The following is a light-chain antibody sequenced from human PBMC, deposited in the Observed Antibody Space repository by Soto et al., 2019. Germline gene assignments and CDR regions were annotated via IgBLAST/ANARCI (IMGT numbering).Light chain of an antibody. J-gene: IGKJ1*01. Sequence: EVVMTQSPATLYVSPGERATLSCRASQSVGSYLAWYQQKPGQAPRLLIYGASTRAAGISPRFSGGGSGTEFTLTISSLQSEDFAVYYCQQYNNWPRTFGRGTKVGIK. CDR3: QQYNNWPRT. V-gene: IGKV3-15*01. CDR1: QSVGSY. CDR2: GAS.